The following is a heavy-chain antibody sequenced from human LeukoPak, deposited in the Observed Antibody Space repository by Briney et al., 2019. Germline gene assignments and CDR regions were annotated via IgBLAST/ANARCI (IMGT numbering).Heavy chain of an antibody. CDR2: INHSGST. V-gene: IGHV4-34*01. CDR1: GGSFSGYY. D-gene: IGHD3-3*01. CDR3: ARGRMYYDFRSGYSPMDY. J-gene: IGHJ4*02. Sequence: SETLSLTCAVYGGSFSGYYWSWIRQPPGKGLEWIGEINHSGSTNYNPSLKSRVTISVDTPKNQFSLKLSSVTAADTAVYYCARGRMYYDFRSGYSPMDYWGQGTLVTVSS.